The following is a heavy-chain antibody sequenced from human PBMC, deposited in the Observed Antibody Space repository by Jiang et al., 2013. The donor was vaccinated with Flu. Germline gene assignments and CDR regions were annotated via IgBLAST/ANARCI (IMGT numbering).Heavy chain of an antibody. CDR3: VRGPVPAITNNWFDP. CDR1: GFMFNNYA. D-gene: IGHD2-2*01. Sequence: VQLVESGGGLVQPGGPLRLSCSASGFMFNNYALHWVRQAPGKGLEYVSGISSNGGSTYYADSVKGRFTISRDNSNNTVYLQMSSLRAEDTAVYYCVRGPVPAITNNWFDPWGQGTLVTVSS. J-gene: IGHJ5*02. CDR2: ISSNGGST. V-gene: IGHV3-64D*06.